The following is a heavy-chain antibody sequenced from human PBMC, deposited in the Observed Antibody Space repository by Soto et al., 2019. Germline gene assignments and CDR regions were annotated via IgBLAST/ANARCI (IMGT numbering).Heavy chain of an antibody. CDR2: INHSGST. V-gene: IGHV4-34*01. CDR3: ARGTLLMVYAYRALNLFDP. D-gene: IGHD2-8*01. CDR1: GGSFSGYH. J-gene: IGHJ5*02. Sequence: PSETLSLTCAVYGGSFSGYHWSWIRQPPGKGLEWIGEINHSGSTNYNPSLKSRVTISVDTSKNQFSLKLSSVTAADTAVYYCARGTLLMVYAYRALNLFDPWGQGTLVTVSS.